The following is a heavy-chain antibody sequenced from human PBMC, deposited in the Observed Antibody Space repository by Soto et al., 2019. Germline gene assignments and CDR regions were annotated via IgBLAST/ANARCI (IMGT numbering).Heavy chain of an antibody. J-gene: IGHJ4*02. CDR1: GFTFSSYG. CDR2: ISYDGSNR. Sequence: PGGSLRLSCAASGFTFSSYGIHWVRQAPGKGLEWVAIISYDGSNRNYADSVKGRFTISRDNSKNTVFLQMNSLRPEDTAVYYCAKDTYYYDTTGYYVYDFWGQATLVTVSS. CDR3: AKDTYYYDTTGYYVYDF. V-gene: IGHV3-30*18. D-gene: IGHD3-22*01.